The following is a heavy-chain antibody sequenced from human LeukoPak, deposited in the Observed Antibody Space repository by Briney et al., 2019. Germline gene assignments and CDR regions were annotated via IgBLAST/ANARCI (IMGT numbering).Heavy chain of an antibody. Sequence: GESLKISCKGSGYSFTSYWIGWVRQMPGKGLEWVGIIYPGDSDTRYSPSFQGQVTISADKSISTAYLQWSSLKASDTAMYYCARRSYYYDSSGYYFHPYYFDYWGQGTLVTVSS. D-gene: IGHD3-22*01. CDR2: IYPGDSDT. CDR3: ARRSYYYDSSGYYFHPYYFDY. J-gene: IGHJ4*02. V-gene: IGHV5-51*01. CDR1: GYSFTSYW.